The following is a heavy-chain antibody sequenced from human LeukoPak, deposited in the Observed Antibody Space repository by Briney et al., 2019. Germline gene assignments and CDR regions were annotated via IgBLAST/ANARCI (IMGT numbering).Heavy chain of an antibody. CDR2: ISYDGSNK. CDR3: ARDIDYYDSSGLDY. J-gene: IGHJ4*02. V-gene: IGHV3-30-3*01. D-gene: IGHD3-22*01. CDR1: GFTFSSYA. Sequence: GGVLRLSCAASGFTFSSYAMHWVRQAPGKGLEWVAVISYDGSNKYYADSVKGRFTISRDNSKNTLYLQMNSLRAEDTAVYYCARDIDYYDSSGLDYWGQGTLVTVSS.